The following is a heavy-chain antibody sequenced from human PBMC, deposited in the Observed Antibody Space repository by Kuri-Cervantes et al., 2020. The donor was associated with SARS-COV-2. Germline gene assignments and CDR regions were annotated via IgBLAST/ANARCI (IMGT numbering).Heavy chain of an antibody. V-gene: IGHV3-30-3*01. CDR2: ISYDGSNK. D-gene: IGHD4-23*01. J-gene: IGHJ6*02. CDR3: ARDLFGGGGYYYGMDV. Sequence: GGSLRPSCAAPGFTFSSYAMHGVRQAPGKGLEWVAVISYDGSNKYYADSVKGRFTISRDNSKNTLYLQMNSLRAEDTAVYYCARDLFGGGGYYYGMDVWGQGTTVTVSS. CDR1: GFTFSSYA.